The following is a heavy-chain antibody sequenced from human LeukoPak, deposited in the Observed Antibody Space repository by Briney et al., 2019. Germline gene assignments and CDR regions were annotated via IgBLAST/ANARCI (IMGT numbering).Heavy chain of an antibody. CDR3: ASGGGLYSYYGMDV. CDR2: ISSSSNTI. J-gene: IGHJ6*02. D-gene: IGHD2-21*01. V-gene: IGHV3-48*02. Sequence: GGSLRLSCAASGFTFSRYSMNWVRQAPGKGVEWVSYISSSSNTIYYADSVKGRFTISRDNAKNSLYLQMNSLRDEDTAVYYCASGGGLYSYYGMDVWGQGTTVTVSS. CDR1: GFTFSRYS.